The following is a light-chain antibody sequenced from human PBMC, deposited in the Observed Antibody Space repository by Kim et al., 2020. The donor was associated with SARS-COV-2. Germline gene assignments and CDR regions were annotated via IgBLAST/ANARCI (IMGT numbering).Light chain of an antibody. CDR1: QIIHNY. Sequence: SIDDTVTISCRARQIIHNYVSWYQHIPGRAPKVLSSAASSLQSGAPSRLRASGSETDFTLSISSLQPEDFATYYCQHSYITLPLSFVGGTKVDIK. CDR2: AAS. J-gene: IGKJ4*01. V-gene: IGKV1-39*01. CDR3: QHSYITLPLS.